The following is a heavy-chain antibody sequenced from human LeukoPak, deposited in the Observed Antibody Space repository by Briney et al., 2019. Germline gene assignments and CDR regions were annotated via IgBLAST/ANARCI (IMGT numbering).Heavy chain of an antibody. J-gene: IGHJ4*02. Sequence: GGSLRLSCAVSGITLTNYGMSWVRQAPGKGLEWVAGISDSGGRTNYADSVKGRFTISRDNPKNTLYLQMNSLRAEGTAVYFCAKRGVVIRVILVGFHKEAYYFDSWGQGALVTVSS. CDR3: AKRGVVIRVILVGFHKEAYYFDS. V-gene: IGHV3-23*01. CDR2: ISDSGGRT. D-gene: IGHD3-22*01. CDR1: GITLTNYG.